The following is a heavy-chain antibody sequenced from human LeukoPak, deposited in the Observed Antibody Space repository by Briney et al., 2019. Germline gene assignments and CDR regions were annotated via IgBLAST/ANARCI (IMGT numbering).Heavy chain of an antibody. CDR2: INHSGST. CDR3: ARSHYYDSSGSQNNWFDP. V-gene: IGHV4-34*01. Sequence: SETLSLTCAVYGGSFSGYYWSWIRQPPGKGLEWIGEINHSGSTNYNPSLKNRVTISVDTSKNQFSLKLSSVTAADTAVYYCARSHYYDSSGSQNNWFDPWGQGTLVTVSS. D-gene: IGHD3-22*01. CDR1: GGSFSGYY. J-gene: IGHJ5*02.